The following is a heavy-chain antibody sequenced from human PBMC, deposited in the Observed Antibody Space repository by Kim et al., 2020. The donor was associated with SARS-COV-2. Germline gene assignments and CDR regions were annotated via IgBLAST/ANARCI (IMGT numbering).Heavy chain of an antibody. V-gene: IGHV4-30-2*03. D-gene: IGHD2-2*01. CDR3: ARQGIVVVPAANNWFDP. J-gene: IGHJ5*02. Sequence: LKSRGTISVDTSMNQFSLKLSSVTAADTAVYYCARQGIVVVPAANNWFDPWGQGTLVTVSS.